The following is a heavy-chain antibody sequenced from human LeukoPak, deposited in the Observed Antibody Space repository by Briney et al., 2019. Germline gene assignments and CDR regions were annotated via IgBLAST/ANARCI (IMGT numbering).Heavy chain of an antibody. CDR1: GGSISNYY. CDR3: ARKGTYGGYFDH. Sequence: SETLSLTCTVSGGSISNYYWSWIRQPPGKGLEWIGNIYYSGSPNYNPSLKSRVTISVDTSKNQFSLKLSSVTAADTAVYYCARKGTYGGYFDHWGRGTLVTVSS. D-gene: IGHD4-23*01. CDR2: IYYSGSP. J-gene: IGHJ4*02. V-gene: IGHV4-59*08.